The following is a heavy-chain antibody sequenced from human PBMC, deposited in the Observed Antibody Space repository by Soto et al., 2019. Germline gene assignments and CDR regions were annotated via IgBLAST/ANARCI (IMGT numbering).Heavy chain of an antibody. CDR1: GFTFSIYE. J-gene: IGHJ6*02. D-gene: IGHD3-16*01. CDR2: ISSSGSTI. CDR3: ESAEGMITFGGVMDV. Sequence: PGGSLSLSCAASGFTFSIYEMNWIRQAPGKGLEWVSYISSSGSTIYNADSVKGRFTISRDNAKTSLYLQMNSLRAEDKAVYYCESAEGMITFGGVMDVWGHGTTVTVSS. V-gene: IGHV3-48*03.